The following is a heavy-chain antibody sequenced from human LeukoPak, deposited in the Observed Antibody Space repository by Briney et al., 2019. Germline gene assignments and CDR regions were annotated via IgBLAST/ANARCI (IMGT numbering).Heavy chain of an antibody. V-gene: IGHV3-11*04. CDR2: ISSSGSAI. CDR3: ARDQLLGDAFDI. Sequence: GGSLRLSCAASGFTFSDYYMSWIRQAPGKGLEWVSYISSSGSAIYYADSVKGRFTISRDNAKNSLYLQMNSLRAEDTAVYYCARDQLLGDAFDIWGQGTMVTVSS. J-gene: IGHJ3*02. CDR1: GFTFSDYY. D-gene: IGHD4-23*01.